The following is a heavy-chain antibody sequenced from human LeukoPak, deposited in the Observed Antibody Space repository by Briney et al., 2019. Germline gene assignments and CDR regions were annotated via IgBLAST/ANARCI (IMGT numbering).Heavy chain of an antibody. CDR1: GGTFSNYA. CDR2: IIPILGTS. D-gene: IGHD6-13*01. J-gene: IGHJ3*02. CDR3: ATDLADATYGFDM. V-gene: IGHV1-69*05. Sequence: ASVKVSCKTSGGTFSNYAISWVRQAPGQGLEWVGGIIPILGTSNSAEKFQGRLTVTTDEFTGTAYMELSTLRSEDTAVYYCATDLADATYGFDMWGQGTMVTVSS.